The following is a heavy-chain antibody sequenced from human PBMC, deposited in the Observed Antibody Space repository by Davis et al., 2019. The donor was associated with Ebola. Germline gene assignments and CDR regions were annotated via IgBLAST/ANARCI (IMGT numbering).Heavy chain of an antibody. CDR3: ARSVYCSSTSCYGPWFDP. D-gene: IGHD2-2*01. V-gene: IGHV1-2*06. Sequence: ASVKVSCKASGYTFTGYYMHWVRQAPGQGLEWMGRINPNSGGTNYAQKFQGRVTMTRDTSISTAYMELSRLRSDDTAVYYCARSVYCSSTSCYGPWFDPWGQGTLATVSS. J-gene: IGHJ5*02. CDR2: INPNSGGT. CDR1: GYTFTGYY.